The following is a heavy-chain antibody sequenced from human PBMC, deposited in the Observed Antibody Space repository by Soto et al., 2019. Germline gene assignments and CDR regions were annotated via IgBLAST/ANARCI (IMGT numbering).Heavy chain of an antibody. CDR3: ARGGSSSDNGMDV. J-gene: IGHJ6*02. V-gene: IGHV3-48*02. CDR1: GFSFSTYS. Sequence: EVQLVESGGGLVQPGGSLRLSCAASGFSFSTYSMNWVRQAPGKGLEWVSYISRRSYTIYYVDSVKGRVTISRDNAKNSLYLQTNSLRDEDTAVYYCARGGSSSDNGMDVWGQGTTVTVSS. CDR2: ISRRSYTI. D-gene: IGHD6-6*01.